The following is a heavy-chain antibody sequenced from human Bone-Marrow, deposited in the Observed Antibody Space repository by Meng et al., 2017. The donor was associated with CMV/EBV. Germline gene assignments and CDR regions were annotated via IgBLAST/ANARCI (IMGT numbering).Heavy chain of an antibody. Sequence: ETLSLTCAASGFTFSSYWMSWVRQAPGKGLEWVANIKQDGSEKYYVDSVKGRFTISRDNAKNSLYLQMNSLRAEDTAVYYCARVQRGYSSSWTSFDYWGQGTLVTVSS. D-gene: IGHD6-13*01. V-gene: IGHV3-7*01. CDR3: ARVQRGYSSSWTSFDY. J-gene: IGHJ4*02. CDR1: GFTFSSYW. CDR2: IKQDGSEK.